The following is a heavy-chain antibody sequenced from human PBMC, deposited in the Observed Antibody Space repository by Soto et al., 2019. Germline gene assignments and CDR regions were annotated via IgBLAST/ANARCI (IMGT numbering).Heavy chain of an antibody. CDR3: AKDSQFYYMDV. Sequence: EVQLVESGGGLAQPGRSLRLSCAASGFNINYYAMHWVRQAPGKGIEWVSGISWNSDIIGYTDSVKGRFTISRDNAKNSVYLQMNSLRAEDTAVYYCAKDSQFYYMDVWGQGTKVTVSS. V-gene: IGHV3-9*01. CDR2: ISWNSDII. CDR1: GFNINYYA. J-gene: IGHJ6*03.